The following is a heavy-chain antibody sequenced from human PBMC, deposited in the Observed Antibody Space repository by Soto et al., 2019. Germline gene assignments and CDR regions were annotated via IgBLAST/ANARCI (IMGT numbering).Heavy chain of an antibody. CDR1: GFTFSSYA. J-gene: IGHJ5*02. CDR2: ISYDGSNK. Sequence: GGSLRLSCAASGFTFSSYAMHWVRQAPGKGLEWVAVISYDGSNKYYADSVKGRFTISRDNSKNTLYLQMNSLRAEDTAVYYCARDFYDILIWAQNGPANWFDPWGQGTLVTVSS. V-gene: IGHV3-30-3*01. D-gene: IGHD3-9*01. CDR3: ARDFYDILIWAQNGPANWFDP.